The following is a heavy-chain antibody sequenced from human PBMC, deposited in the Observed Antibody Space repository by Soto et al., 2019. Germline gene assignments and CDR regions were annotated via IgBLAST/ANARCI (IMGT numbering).Heavy chain of an antibody. CDR3: ERAPGVNWA. D-gene: IGHD3-10*01. J-gene: IGHJ6*02. Sequence: GGALRRSFVAAGFTVSNNYMTGGRLAPGKGLEWVSKMYSGGGTCYTDSVKGRFTISRDSSTNTLYLQMDNVRAEDTAVYYCERAPGVNWAWGQETTVTVSS. V-gene: IGHV3-66*01. CDR1: GFTVSNNY. CDR2: MYSGGGT.